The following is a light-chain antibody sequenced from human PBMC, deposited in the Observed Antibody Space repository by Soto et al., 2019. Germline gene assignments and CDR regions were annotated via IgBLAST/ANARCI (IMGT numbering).Light chain of an antibody. V-gene: IGKV3-11*01. CDR3: QKRGNWPQ. CDR2: DAS. CDR1: QSIRNY. J-gene: IGKJ5*01. Sequence: EIVLTHSAATRSLSGGWTSIRACRASQSIRNYLAWYKHKPGQAPRLLIFDASNRATGIPARLSGSGSGTEFTLTISGMEPEDFAIYYCQKRGNWPQFGQGTRLEIK.